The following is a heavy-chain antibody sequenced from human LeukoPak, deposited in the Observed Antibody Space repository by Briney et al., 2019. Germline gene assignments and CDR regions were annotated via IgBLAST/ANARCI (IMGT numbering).Heavy chain of an antibody. D-gene: IGHD3-10*01. J-gene: IGHJ5*02. Sequence: GGSLRLSCAASGFTVSSNYMSWVRQAPGKGLEWVSVIYSGGSTYYADSVKGRFTISRDNSKNTLYLQMNSLRAEDTALYYCAKDDSRGSGSSGWFDPWGQGTLVTVSS. CDR2: IYSGGST. CDR3: AKDDSRGSGSSGWFDP. CDR1: GFTVSSNY. V-gene: IGHV3-53*01.